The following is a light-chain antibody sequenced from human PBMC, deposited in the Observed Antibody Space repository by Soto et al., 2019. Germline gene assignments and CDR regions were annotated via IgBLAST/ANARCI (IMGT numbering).Light chain of an antibody. CDR3: QQYYSLPFT. Sequence: ILMPQSPSLLSSSTGDSATLSCRLSQGISSYLAWYQQQPGKAPELLIYAASTLETGIPSRFSGSGSGTDFTLTISCLQSEDFATYYCQQYYSLPFTFGRGTRLE. CDR1: QGISSY. CDR2: AAS. V-gene: IGKV1D-8*01. J-gene: IGKJ2*01.